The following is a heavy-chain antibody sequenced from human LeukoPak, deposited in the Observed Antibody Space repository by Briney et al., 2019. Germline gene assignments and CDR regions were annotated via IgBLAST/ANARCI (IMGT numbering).Heavy chain of an antibody. CDR1: GFTFSGYY. V-gene: IGHV4-34*08. J-gene: IGHJ4*02. Sequence: AGTLCLSCAAYGFTFSGYYLSWVRQAPGKGLEWVSDINNSGSTNYNPSLKSRVTISVDTSKNPFSLQLSSVTAADTAVYYCAMCPAGIVLGATSFVYSGEGGLVTVS. CDR3: AMCPAGIVLGATSFVY. D-gene: IGHD2-8*02. CDR2: INNSGST.